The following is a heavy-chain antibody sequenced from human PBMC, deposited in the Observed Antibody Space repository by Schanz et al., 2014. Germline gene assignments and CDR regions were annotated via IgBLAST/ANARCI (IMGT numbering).Heavy chain of an antibody. Sequence: QVQLVQSGAEVKKPGSSVKVSCKASGDTFRSYTINWVRHAPGQGLEWMGRIIPITGITNYAQKFQGRVTFTADKSTSTAFLEVNSLRSEDTAVYYCAREKGHGYSGCSWGQGTLLAVSS. D-gene: IGHD5-12*01. CDR1: GDTFRSYT. J-gene: IGHJ5*02. V-gene: IGHV1-69*08. CDR2: IIPITGIT. CDR3: AREKGHGYSGCS.